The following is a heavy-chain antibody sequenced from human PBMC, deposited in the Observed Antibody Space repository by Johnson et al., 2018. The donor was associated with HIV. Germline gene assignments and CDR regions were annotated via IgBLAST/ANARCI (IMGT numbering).Heavy chain of an antibody. CDR1: GFTFSSYA. CDR3: ARELGYCSGGSCHDAFDI. Sequence: VQLVESGGGLVQPGGSLRLSCAASGFTFSSYAMSWVRQAPGKGLEWVSAISGSGGSTYYADSVKGRFTISRDNSKNTLYLQMNSLRAEDTAVYYCARELGYCSGGSCHDAFDIWGQGTMVTVSS. V-gene: IGHV3-23*04. D-gene: IGHD2-15*01. CDR2: ISGSGGST. J-gene: IGHJ3*02.